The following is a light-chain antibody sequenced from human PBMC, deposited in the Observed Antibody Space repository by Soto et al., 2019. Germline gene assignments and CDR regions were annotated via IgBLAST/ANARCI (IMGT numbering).Light chain of an antibody. J-gene: IGKJ5*01. V-gene: IGKV2D-29*02. CDR1: QSLLHITGETF. CDR2: EVS. Sequence: DVVMTQTPLSLSVAPGQPASISCKSRQSLLHITGETFLFWYLQKPGQSPQLLIYEVSTRVSGVPDRLSGSGAGTDFTLESSRVETDDVGIYYCMQSTQLPPTFGQGTRLGIE. CDR3: MQSTQLPPT.